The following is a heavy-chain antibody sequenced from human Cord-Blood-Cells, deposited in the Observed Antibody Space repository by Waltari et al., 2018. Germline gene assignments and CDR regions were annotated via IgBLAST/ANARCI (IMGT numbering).Heavy chain of an antibody. D-gene: IGHD3-22*01. J-gene: IGHJ3*02. V-gene: IGHV4-59*08. CDR3: ARQPDDSSGYYYAFDI. CDR1: GGSISSYY. Sequence: QVQLQESGPGLVKPSETLSLTCTVSGGSISSYYWSWTRQPPGKGLEWIWYIYYSGSTHYSPSLKGGVNISVDTSKNQFSLKRSAVTAADTAVYYCARQPDDSSGYYYAFDIWGQWTMVTVSS. CDR2: IYYSGST.